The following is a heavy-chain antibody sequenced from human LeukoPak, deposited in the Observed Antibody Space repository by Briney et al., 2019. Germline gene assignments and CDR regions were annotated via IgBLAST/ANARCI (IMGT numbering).Heavy chain of an antibody. Sequence: PGGSLRLSCAASGFTFSSYEMNCVRQAPGKGLEWVSYISSSGSTIYYADSVKGRFTISRDNAKNSLYLQMNSLRAEDTAVYYCARGYDIVVVVAATGLDYWGQGALVTVSS. CDR1: GFTFSSYE. D-gene: IGHD2-15*01. CDR3: ARGYDIVVVVAATGLDY. J-gene: IGHJ4*02. V-gene: IGHV3-48*03. CDR2: ISSSGSTI.